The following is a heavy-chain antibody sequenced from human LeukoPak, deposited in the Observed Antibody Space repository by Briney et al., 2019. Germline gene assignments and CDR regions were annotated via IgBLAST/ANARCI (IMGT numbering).Heavy chain of an antibody. D-gene: IGHD3-22*01. V-gene: IGHV4-34*01. CDR2: IYYSGST. CDR3: ARVINPYYYDSSGYYFDY. CDR1: GGSFSGYY. J-gene: IGHJ4*02. Sequence: SETLSLTCAVYGGSFSGYYWGWIRQPPGKGLEWIGSIYYSGSTYYNPSLKSRVTISVDTSKNQFSLKLSSVTAADTAVYYCARVINPYYYDSSGYYFDYWGQGTLVTVSS.